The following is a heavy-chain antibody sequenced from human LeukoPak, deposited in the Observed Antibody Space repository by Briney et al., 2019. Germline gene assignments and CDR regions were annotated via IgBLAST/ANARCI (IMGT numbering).Heavy chain of an antibody. CDR2: MNPNSGNT. D-gene: IGHD4-17*01. V-gene: IGHV1-8*01. Sequence: ASVKVSCKASGYTFTSYDINWVRQATGQGLEWMGWMNPNSGNTGYAQKFQGRVTMTRNTSISTAYMELSSLRSEDTAVYYCARVPGTTVTYVWSQYYYYYGMDVWGQGTTVTVSS. CDR3: ARVPGTTVTYVWSQYYYYYGMDV. CDR1: GYTFTSYD. J-gene: IGHJ6*02.